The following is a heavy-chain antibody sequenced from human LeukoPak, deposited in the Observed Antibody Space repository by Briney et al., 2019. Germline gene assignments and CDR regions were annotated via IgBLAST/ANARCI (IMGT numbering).Heavy chain of an antibody. D-gene: IGHD1-26*01. V-gene: IGHV4-4*07. Sequence: LETLSLTCTVSGGSISSYYWSWIRQPAGKGLEWIGRIYTSGSTNYNPSLKSRVTMSVDTSKNQFSLKLNSVTAADTAAYYCARSSIVGATDYFDYWGQGTLVTVSS. CDR2: IYTSGST. CDR3: ARSSIVGATDYFDY. CDR1: GGSISSYY. J-gene: IGHJ4*02.